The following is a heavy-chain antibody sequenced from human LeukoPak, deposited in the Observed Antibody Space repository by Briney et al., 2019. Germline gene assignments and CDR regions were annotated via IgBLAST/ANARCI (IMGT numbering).Heavy chain of an antibody. Sequence: GGSLRLSCVGAGFPFSDFHMSWIRQAPGKGLEWVSYITSGGGFKYYADSVKGRFSISRDDSKNSVFLQMNSLRVEDTAVYYCARVRPGSSGSYYRTSWGQGTLVTVSS. D-gene: IGHD3-22*01. CDR2: ITSGGGFK. V-gene: IGHV3-11*04. CDR3: ARVRPGSSGSYYRTS. J-gene: IGHJ4*02. CDR1: GFPFSDFH.